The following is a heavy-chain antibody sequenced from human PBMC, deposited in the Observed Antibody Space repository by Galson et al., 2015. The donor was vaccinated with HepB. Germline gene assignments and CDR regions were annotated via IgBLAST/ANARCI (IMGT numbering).Heavy chain of an antibody. Sequence: PALVKPTQTLTLTCTFSGFSLSTSGMCVSWIRQPPGKALEWLARIDWDDDKYYSTSLKTRLTISKDTSKNQVVLTMTNMDPVDTATYYCARIIGRFGELSLFDYWGQGTLVTVSS. V-gene: IGHV2-70*11. D-gene: IGHD3-10*01. CDR3: ARIIGRFGELSLFDY. CDR1: GFSLSTSGMC. J-gene: IGHJ4*02. CDR2: IDWDDDK.